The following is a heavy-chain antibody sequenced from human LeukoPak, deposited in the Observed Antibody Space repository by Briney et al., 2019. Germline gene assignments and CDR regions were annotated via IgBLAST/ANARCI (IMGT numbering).Heavy chain of an antibody. CDR2: IRYDGSKE. CDR3: ARDWNGSPAYDNFDF. CDR1: GFTFSAYG. V-gene: IGHV3-33*01. Sequence: GGSLRLSCAVSGFTFSAYGMHWVRQAPGKGLEWVAVIRYDGSKEYYLDAVKGRFTISRDNSKNTLFLQMNSLRVDDTAVYYCARDWNGSPAYDNFDFWGQGTMVTVFS. J-gene: IGHJ3*01. D-gene: IGHD1-26*01.